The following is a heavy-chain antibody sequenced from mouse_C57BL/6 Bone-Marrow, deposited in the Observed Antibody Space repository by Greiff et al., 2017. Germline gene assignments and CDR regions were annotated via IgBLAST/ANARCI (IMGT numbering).Heavy chain of an antibody. Sequence: VKLVESGAELVKPGASVKISCKASGYAFSSYWMNWVKQRPGKGLEWIGQIYPGDGDTNYTGKFKGKATLTEDISSSTAYMQLSSLSSEDTAVYYGASRGDGVVDYWGQGTTLTVSS. CDR3: ASRGDGVVDY. CDR2: IYPGDGDT. D-gene: IGHD1-1*01. CDR1: GYAFSSYW. V-gene: IGHV1-80*01. J-gene: IGHJ2*01.